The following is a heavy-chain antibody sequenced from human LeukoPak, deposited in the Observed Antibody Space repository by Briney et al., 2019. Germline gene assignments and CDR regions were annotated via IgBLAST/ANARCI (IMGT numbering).Heavy chain of an antibody. J-gene: IGHJ4*02. CDR1: GFTFSSYS. Sequence: GGSLRLSCTASGFTFSSYSMNWVRQAPGKGLEWVSSISSSSSYIYYADSVKGRFTISRDNAKNSLYLQMNSLRAEDTAVYYCAKVTYGSGTYGAFDSWGQGTLVTVSS. D-gene: IGHD3-10*01. V-gene: IGHV3-21*01. CDR2: ISSSSSYI. CDR3: AKVTYGSGTYGAFDS.